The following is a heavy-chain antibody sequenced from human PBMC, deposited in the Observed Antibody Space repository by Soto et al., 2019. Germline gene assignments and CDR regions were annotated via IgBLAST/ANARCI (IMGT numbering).Heavy chain of an antibody. CDR1: GFTFDDYA. Sequence: EVQLVESGGGLVQPGRSLRLSCAASGFTFDDYAMHWVRQAPGKGLEWVSGISWNRGSIGYADSVKGRFTISRDNAKNSLYLQMNRLRAEDTALYYCAKGGQWLVHVPIDYWGQGTMVTVSS. D-gene: IGHD6-19*01. CDR3: AKGGQWLVHVPIDY. J-gene: IGHJ4*02. CDR2: ISWNRGSI. V-gene: IGHV3-9*01.